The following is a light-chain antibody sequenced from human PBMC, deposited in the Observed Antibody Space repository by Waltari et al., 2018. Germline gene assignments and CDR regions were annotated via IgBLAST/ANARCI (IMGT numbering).Light chain of an antibody. CDR3: QHYHIFPYS. J-gene: IGKJ3*01. CDR2: DAS. V-gene: IGKV1-33*01. Sequence: DIQMTQSPSSLSASVGDRVTITCQASQDVRSYLNLYEQKPGKVPNLLIYDASNLETGVPPRFSGGGSGSDVTWTISSLQPEDIGTYYLQHYHIFPYSFGPGTTVDMK. CDR1: QDVRSY.